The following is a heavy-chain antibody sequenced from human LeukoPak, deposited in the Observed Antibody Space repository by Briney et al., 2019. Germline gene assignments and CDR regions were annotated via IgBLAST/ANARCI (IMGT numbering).Heavy chain of an antibody. Sequence: SQTLSLTCTVSGYSISDGGYFWSSVRQHPGKGLEWIGYMYYRGATYYNPSLKSRVSISVDASKNLFSLNLSSVTGADTALYYCARAHDSSGYNIFDFWGQGTLVTVSS. J-gene: IGHJ4*02. V-gene: IGHV4-31*03. CDR2: MYYRGAT. D-gene: IGHD3-22*01. CDR1: GYSISDGGYF. CDR3: ARAHDSSGYNIFDF.